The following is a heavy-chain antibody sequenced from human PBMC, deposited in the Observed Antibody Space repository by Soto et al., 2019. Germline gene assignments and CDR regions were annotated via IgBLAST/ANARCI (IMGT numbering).Heavy chain of an antibody. Sequence: SETLSLTCTVSGGSISSYYWSWIRQPPGKGLEWIGYIYYSGSTNYNPSLKSRVTISVDTSKNQFSLKLSSVTAADTAVYYCARRGYYGSGSYYTWFDPWGHGTLVTVSS. CDR3: ARRGYYGSGSYYTWFDP. V-gene: IGHV4-59*08. CDR2: IYYSGST. D-gene: IGHD3-10*01. CDR1: GGSISSYY. J-gene: IGHJ5*02.